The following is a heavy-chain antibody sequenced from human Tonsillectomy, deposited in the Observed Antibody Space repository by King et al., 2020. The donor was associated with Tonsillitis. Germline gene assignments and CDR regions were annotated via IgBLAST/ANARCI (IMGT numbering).Heavy chain of an antibody. V-gene: IGHV1-2*02. CDR1: GYTFTGHY. Sequence: LQLVQSGAEVKKPGASVKVSCKASGYTFTGHYMHWVRQAPGQGLEWMGWTHPNGGGTKYAQKFQGRVTMTRDTTISTAHMELSRLRSDDTAVYYGARGDRYSGYDSLDYWGQGTLVTVSS. CDR3: ARGDRYSGYDSLDY. D-gene: IGHD5-12*01. J-gene: IGHJ4*02. CDR2: THPNGGGT.